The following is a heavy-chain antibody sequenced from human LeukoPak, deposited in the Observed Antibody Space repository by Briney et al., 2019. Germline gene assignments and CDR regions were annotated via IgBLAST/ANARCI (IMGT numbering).Heavy chain of an antibody. CDR3: TTLTSRGLSDS. D-gene: IGHD1-20*01. V-gene: IGHV3-15*07. J-gene: IGHJ4*02. CDR2: IKSKADGETI. Sequence: SGGSLRLSCAASGFTFTNAWMNWVRQAPGKGLEWVGRIKSKADGETIDYAAPVKGRFTFSRDDSKNMLYLQMNSLKSEDTAVYYCTTLTSRGLSDSWGQGTLVTVSS. CDR1: GFTFTNAW.